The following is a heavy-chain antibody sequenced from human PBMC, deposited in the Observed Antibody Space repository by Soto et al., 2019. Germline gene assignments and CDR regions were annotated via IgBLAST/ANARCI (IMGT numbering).Heavy chain of an antibody. CDR2: GST. D-gene: IGHD3-10*01. CDR1: GDSISSHY. CDR3: ARVSTSASGSYYTLDY. Sequence: SETLSLTCTVSGDSISSHYWSWIRQPPGKGLEWIGFGSTKYNPSLKSRIRISVDTSKNQFSLNLTSATPADTAVYYCARVSTSASGSYYTLDYWGHGTLVTVSS. V-gene: IGHV4-59*11. J-gene: IGHJ4*01.